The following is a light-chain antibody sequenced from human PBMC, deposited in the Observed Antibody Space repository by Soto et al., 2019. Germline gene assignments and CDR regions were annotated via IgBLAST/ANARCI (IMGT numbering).Light chain of an antibody. J-gene: IGKJ1*01. Sequence: DIVLTQSPATLSLSPGERVTLSCRASQSVSRSLARYQQKPGQAPRLLIYDASNRATGIPARFSGSGSGTDFTLTVSSLESEDFAIYYCQQRINWPRTFGQGTKVEIK. CDR1: QSVSRS. CDR2: DAS. V-gene: IGKV3-11*01. CDR3: QQRINWPRT.